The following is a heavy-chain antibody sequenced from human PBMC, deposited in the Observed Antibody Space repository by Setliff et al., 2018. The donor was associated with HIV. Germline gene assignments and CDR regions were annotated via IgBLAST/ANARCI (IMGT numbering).Heavy chain of an antibody. V-gene: IGHV3-33*01. CDR1: GFIFSSHG. CDR2: IRYDESDK. CDR3: ARPTTIDTLYYGSQSFYMYYYGMDV. J-gene: IGHJ6*02. Sequence: LRLSCAASGFIFSSHGMHWVRQAPGKGLEWVAFIRYDESDKQYADSMKGRFTISRDNAKNSLYLQMNSLRAEDTAVYFCARPTTIDTLYYGSQSFYMYYYGMDVWGQGTTVTVSS. D-gene: IGHD3-10*01.